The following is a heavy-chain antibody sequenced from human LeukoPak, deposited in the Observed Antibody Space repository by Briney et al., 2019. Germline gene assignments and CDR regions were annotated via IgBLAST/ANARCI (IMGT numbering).Heavy chain of an antibody. CDR2: IYYSGST. Sequence: PSETLSLTCTVSGGSISSSSYYWGWIRQPPGKGLEWIGSIYYSGSTYYNPSLKSRVTISVDTSKNQFSLKVNSVTAADTAVYYCARHVAETLLSYFDYWGRGTLVTVSS. J-gene: IGHJ4*02. V-gene: IGHV4-39*01. CDR1: GGSISSSSYY. CDR3: ARHVAETLLSYFDY. D-gene: IGHD6-19*01.